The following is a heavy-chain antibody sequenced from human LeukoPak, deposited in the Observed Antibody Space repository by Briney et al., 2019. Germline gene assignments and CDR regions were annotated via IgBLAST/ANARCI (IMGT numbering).Heavy chain of an antibody. V-gene: IGHV1-3*01. D-gene: IGHD2-2*01. Sequence: ASVKVSCKASGYTFTNYAMHWVRQAPGQRLEWMGWINAGNGNTKYSQKFQGRVTITRDTSASTAYMELRSLRSDDTAVYYCARDLGDCSSTSCYSNWFDPWGQGTLVTVSS. CDR2: INAGNGNT. CDR3: ARDLGDCSSTSCYSNWFDP. CDR1: GYTFTNYA. J-gene: IGHJ5*02.